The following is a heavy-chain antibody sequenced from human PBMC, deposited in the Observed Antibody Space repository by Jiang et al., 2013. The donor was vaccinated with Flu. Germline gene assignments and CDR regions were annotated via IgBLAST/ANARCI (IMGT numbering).Heavy chain of an antibody. D-gene: IGHD2-15*01. V-gene: IGHV6-1*01. CDR2: TYYRSKWYN. J-gene: IGHJ4*02. CDR3: ARAGLPGYCSGGSCSIYYFDY. CDR1: GDSVSSNSAA. Sequence: SQTLSLTCAISGDSVSSNSAAWNWIRQSPSRGLEWLGRTYYRSKWYNDYAVSVKSRITINPDTSKNQFSLQLNSVTPEDTAVYYCARAGLPGYCSGGSCSIYYFDYWGQGTLVTVSX.